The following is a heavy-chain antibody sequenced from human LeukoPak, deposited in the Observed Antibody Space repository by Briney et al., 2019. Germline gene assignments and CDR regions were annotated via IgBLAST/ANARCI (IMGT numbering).Heavy chain of an antibody. CDR2: INTDGRST. J-gene: IGHJ4*02. V-gene: IGHV3-74*03. CDR3: ARDFGGSRIQPGRDF. Sequence: GGSLRLSCAASGFTFSSYWMHWVRQAPGKGLVWVSRINTDGRSTTYADSVKGRFTISRDNAKNTLYLQMNSLTAEDTALYYCARDFGGSRIQPGRDFWGQESLVIVSS. D-gene: IGHD1-14*01. CDR1: GFTFSSYW.